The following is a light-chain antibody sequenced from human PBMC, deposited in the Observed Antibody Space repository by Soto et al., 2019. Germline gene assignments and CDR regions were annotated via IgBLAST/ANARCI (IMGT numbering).Light chain of an antibody. CDR3: QQSYRLPRT. Sequence: DIQMTQSPSSLSASVGDTVTVTCRASQNIDTYLNWYQQKPGKPPKLLIFIASTLQSGVPSRFSGGGSGTDFTLTISSLQPEDFATYYCQQSYRLPRTFGQGTKV. CDR1: QNIDTY. V-gene: IGKV1-39*01. J-gene: IGKJ1*01. CDR2: IAS.